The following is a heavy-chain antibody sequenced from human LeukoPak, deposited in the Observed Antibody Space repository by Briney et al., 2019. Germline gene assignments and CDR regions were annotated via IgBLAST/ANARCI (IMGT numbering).Heavy chain of an antibody. CDR2: IYNSGST. D-gene: IGHD6-13*01. Sequence: PSQTLSLTCTVSGGSISSGDYYWSWIRQPPGKGLEWIGYIYNSGSTNYNTSLKSRVTISVDTSKNQFSLKLSSVTAADTAVYYCARGIAAVGNYFDYWGQGTLVTVSS. J-gene: IGHJ4*02. CDR1: GGSISSGDYY. V-gene: IGHV4-61*08. CDR3: ARGIAAVGNYFDY.